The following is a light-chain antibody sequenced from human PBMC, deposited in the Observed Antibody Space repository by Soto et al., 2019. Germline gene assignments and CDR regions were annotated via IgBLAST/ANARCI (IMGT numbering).Light chain of an antibody. V-gene: IGKV3-20*01. CDR2: GAS. J-gene: IGKJ1*01. Sequence: EIVMTQSPVTLSVSPGDTATLSCRASQRVSSHLAWYQQKPGQAPRLLIYGASTRAAGIPDRFSGGESGTGFTLTISRLEPEDFAVYYCQQYVSSPRTFGQGTKVDIK. CDR1: QRVSSH. CDR3: QQYVSSPRT.